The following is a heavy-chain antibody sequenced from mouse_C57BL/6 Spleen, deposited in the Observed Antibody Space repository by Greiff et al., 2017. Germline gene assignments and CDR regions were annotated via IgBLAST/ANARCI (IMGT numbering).Heavy chain of an antibody. CDR2: INYDGSSN. V-gene: IGHV5-16*01. CDR1: GFTFSDYY. D-gene: IGHD1-1*01. Sequence: EVKVEESEGGLVQPGSSMKLSCTASGFTFSDYYMAWVRQVPEKGLEWVANINYDGSSNYYLDSLKSRFIISRAHAKKILYLQMCSLKYEDTATYYSAREYYYAAAFDVWGTGTTVTVSS. CDR3: AREYYYAAAFDV. J-gene: IGHJ1*03.